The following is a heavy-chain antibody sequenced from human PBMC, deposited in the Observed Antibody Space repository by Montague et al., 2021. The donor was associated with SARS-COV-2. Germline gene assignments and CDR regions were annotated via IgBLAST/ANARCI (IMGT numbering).Heavy chain of an antibody. CDR1: GASVASGNFY. D-gene: IGHD6-6*01. CDR3: VRSRGNVPSRPGFDY. CDR2: LYYTGHT. J-gene: IGHJ4*02. V-gene: IGHV4-61*03. Sequence: SETLSLTCTVSGASVASGNFYWSWLRQPPGKGLEWFGYLYYTGHTNYNLSLEGRVTMPVDPSKNHFSLTLTSVTAAATAVYYCVRSRGNVPSRPGFDYWGQGALVTVSS.